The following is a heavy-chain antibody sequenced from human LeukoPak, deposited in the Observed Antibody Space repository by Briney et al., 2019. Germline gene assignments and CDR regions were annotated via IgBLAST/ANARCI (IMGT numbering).Heavy chain of an antibody. CDR3: ARDMITFGGVIAASHWFDP. CDR2: MNPNSGNT. D-gene: IGHD3-16*02. J-gene: IGHJ5*02. V-gene: IGHV1-8*01. CDR1: GYTFTSYD. Sequence: ASVKVSCKASGYTFTSYDINWVRQATGQGLEWMGWMNPNSGNTGYAQKFQGRVTMTRNTSISTAYMELSSLRSEDTAVYYCARDMITFGGVIAASHWFDPWGQGTLVTVSS.